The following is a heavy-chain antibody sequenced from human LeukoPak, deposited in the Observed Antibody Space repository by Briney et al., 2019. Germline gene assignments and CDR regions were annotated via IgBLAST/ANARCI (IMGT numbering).Heavy chain of an antibody. CDR1: GYTFTSYD. CDR2: MNPNSGNT. CDR3: ARSLLITMAPPHAFDI. D-gene: IGHD3-10*01. J-gene: IGHJ3*02. V-gene: IGHV1-8*01. Sequence: ASVKVSCKAFGYTFTSYDINWVRQDTGQGLEWMGWMNPNSGNTGYAQKFQGRVTMTRNTSVSTAYMELSSLRSEDTAVYYCARSLLITMAPPHAFDIWGQGTMVTVSS.